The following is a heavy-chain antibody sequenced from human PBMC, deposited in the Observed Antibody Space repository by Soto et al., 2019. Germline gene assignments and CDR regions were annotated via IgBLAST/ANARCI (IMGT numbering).Heavy chain of an antibody. J-gene: IGHJ4*02. CDR2: ISGSGGST. CDR3: SRRGSGSYYDY. D-gene: IGHD1-26*01. CDR1: GFTFSSYA. V-gene: IGHV3-23*01. Sequence: EVQLLESGGGLVQPGGSLRLSCAASGFTFSSYAMRWVRQAPAKGLEWVSAISGSGGSTYYADSVKGRFTISRANSKNTLYLQMNSLRAEDTAVYYCSRRGSGSYYDYWGQGTLVTVSS.